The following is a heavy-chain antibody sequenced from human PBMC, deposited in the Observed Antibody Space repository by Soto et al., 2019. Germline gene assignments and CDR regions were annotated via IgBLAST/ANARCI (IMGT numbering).Heavy chain of an antibody. J-gene: IGHJ5*02. D-gene: IGHD3-3*01. V-gene: IGHV1-3*04. CDR3: ARDLTYYDFWSGSGFGH. Sequence: ASVKVSCKASGYIFTRYAVHWVRQAPGQRPEWMGWINTGNGNTKYSEKFQGRVTITRDTSASTVYMELSRLRSEDTAVYYCARDLTYYDFWSGSGFGHWGQGTLVTVSS. CDR1: GYIFTRYA. CDR2: INTGNGNT.